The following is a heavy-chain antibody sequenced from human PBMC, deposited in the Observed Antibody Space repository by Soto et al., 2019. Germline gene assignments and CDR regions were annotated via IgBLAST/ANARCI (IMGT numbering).Heavy chain of an antibody. CDR3: ARSIDP. Sequence: PSETLSLTCTVSGGSITGYYWSWIRQPPGKGPEWIGNIHYSGSTYYNPSLKSRVTISVDTSKNQFSLKLSSVTAADTAVYYCARSIDPWGQGTLVTVSS. J-gene: IGHJ5*02. CDR1: GGSITGYY. CDR2: IHYSGST. V-gene: IGHV4-59*12.